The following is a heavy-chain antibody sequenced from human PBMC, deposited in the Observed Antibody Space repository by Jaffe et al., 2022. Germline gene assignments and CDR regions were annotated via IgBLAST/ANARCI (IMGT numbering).Heavy chain of an antibody. Sequence: EVQLVESGGGLVQPGGSLRLSCAASGFTVSSNYMSWVRQAPGKGLEWVSVIYSGGSTYYADSVKGRFTISRDNSKNTLYLQMNSLRAEDTAVYYCARGKRGQVGLLWFGDFDYWGQGTLVTVSS. CDR2: IYSGGST. V-gene: IGHV3-66*02. CDR1: GFTVSSNY. J-gene: IGHJ4*02. CDR3: ARGKRGQVGLLWFGDFDY. D-gene: IGHD3-10*01.